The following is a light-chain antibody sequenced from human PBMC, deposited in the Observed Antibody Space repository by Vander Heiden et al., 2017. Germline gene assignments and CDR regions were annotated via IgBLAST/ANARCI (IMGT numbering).Light chain of an antibody. Sequence: QYVLAQPPSMYAAPGQRVAISCSGSYSNLGANSVSWSLHLPGTAPKLLIYDDIQRPSGIPDRFSGSKSGTSATLVISGLQAGDEADYYCGTWDSRLTLMVFGGGTKVTVL. CDR2: DDI. J-gene: IGLJ2*01. CDR1: YSNLGANS. CDR3: GTWDSRLTLMV. V-gene: IGLV1-51*01.